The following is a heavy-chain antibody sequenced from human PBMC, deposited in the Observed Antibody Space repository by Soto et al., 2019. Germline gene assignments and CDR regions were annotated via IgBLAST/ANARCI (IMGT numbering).Heavy chain of an antibody. CDR3: AREATIAARLDS. CDR2: IYYSGST. V-gene: IGHV4-30-4*01. CDR1: GGSISSGDYY. D-gene: IGHD6-6*01. J-gene: IGHJ4*02. Sequence: SETLSLTCTVSGGSISSGDYYWSWLRQPPGKGLKWIGYIYYSGSTYYNPSLKSRVTISVDTSKNQFSLKLSSVTAAYTAVYYCAREATIAARLDSWGQGTLVPVSS.